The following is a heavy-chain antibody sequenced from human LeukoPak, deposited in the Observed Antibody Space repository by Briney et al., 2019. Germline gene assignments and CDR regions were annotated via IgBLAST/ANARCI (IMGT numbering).Heavy chain of an antibody. CDR1: GGSISSSSYY. V-gene: IGHV4-39*01. J-gene: IGHJ4*02. Sequence: SETLPLTCTVSGGSISSSSYYWGWIRQPPGKGLEWIGSIYYGGSTYYNPSLKSRVTISVDTSKNQFSLKLSSVTAADTAVYYCARPYDSSGYYLDYWGQGTLVTVSS. D-gene: IGHD3-22*01. CDR2: IYYGGST. CDR3: ARPYDSSGYYLDY.